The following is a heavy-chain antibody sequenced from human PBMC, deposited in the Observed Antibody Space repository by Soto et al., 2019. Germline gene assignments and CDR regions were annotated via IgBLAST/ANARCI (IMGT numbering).Heavy chain of an antibody. V-gene: IGHV3-64D*06. J-gene: IGHJ4*02. CDR3: VKDLYDTWSFDY. Sequence: GGSLRLSGSASGFSFRCNVMNWVRQGPGKGLDFVSHISSSGDNTQYADSVKGRFIISRDNSKNVLFLQMTSLRPEDTAVYYCVKDLYDTWSFDYWGQGA. CDR1: GFSFRCNV. CDR2: ISSSGDNT. D-gene: IGHD3-10*01.